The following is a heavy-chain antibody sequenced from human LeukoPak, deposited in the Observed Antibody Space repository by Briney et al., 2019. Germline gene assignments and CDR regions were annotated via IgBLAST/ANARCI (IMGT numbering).Heavy chain of an antibody. V-gene: IGHV4-34*01. CDR1: GGSFSGYY. D-gene: IGHD6-13*01. CDR3: ARSSSLRYYGMDV. J-gene: IGHJ6*02. Sequence: SETLSLTCAVYGGSFSGYYWSWIRQPPGKGLEWIGEINHSGSTNYNPSLKSRVTISVDKSKNQFSLKLSSVTAADTAVYYCARSSSLRYYGMDVWGQGTTVTVSS. CDR2: INHSGST.